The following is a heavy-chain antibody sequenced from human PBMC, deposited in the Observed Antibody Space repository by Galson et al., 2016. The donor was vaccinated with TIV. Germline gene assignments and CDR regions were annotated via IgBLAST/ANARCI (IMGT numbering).Heavy chain of an antibody. V-gene: IGHV1-2*02. Sequence: SVKVSCKASGYTFTGYYIHWVRQAPGQGLEWMGWINPNSGGTFYAQTFQGRVTMTRDKSIRTAYMELSRLRSDDTAVYYCARDDSSGYVVWGQGTLVTVSS. CDR2: INPNSGGT. CDR3: ARDDSSGYVV. CDR1: GYTFTGYY. D-gene: IGHD3-22*01. J-gene: IGHJ4*02.